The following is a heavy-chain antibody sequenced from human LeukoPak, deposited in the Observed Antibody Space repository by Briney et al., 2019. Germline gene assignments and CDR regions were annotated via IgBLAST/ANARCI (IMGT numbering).Heavy chain of an antibody. D-gene: IGHD5-12*01. Sequence: GGSLRLSCAASGFTFSSNAMHWVRQAPGKGLEWVAVISYDGSNEYHADSVKGRFTISRDNSKNTLYLQMNSLRGADTAVYYCARDKTFIATTTTGYFEYWGQGTLVTVFS. CDR3: ARDKTFIATTTTGYFEY. V-gene: IGHV3-30-3*01. J-gene: IGHJ4*02. CDR1: GFTFSSNA. CDR2: ISYDGSNE.